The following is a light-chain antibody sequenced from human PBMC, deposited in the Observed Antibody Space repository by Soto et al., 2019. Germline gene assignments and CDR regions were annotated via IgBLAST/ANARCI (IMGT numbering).Light chain of an antibody. CDR3: QQYNDWPLT. CDR2: GAS. Sequence: EIVLTQSPGTLSLSPWERATLSCRASQSVSSSYLAWYQQKPGQAPRLLIYGASSRATGIPARFSGTGSGTEFTLTISSLQSEDFALCYCQQYNDWPLTFGQGTKVDI. CDR1: QSVSSSY. J-gene: IGKJ1*01. V-gene: IGKV3D-15*01.